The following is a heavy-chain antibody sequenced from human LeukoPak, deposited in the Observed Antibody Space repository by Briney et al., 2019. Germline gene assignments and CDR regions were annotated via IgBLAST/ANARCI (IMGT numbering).Heavy chain of an antibody. CDR2: IWYDGSNK. CDR1: GFTFSSYG. V-gene: IGHV3-30*02. Sequence: QSGGSLRLSCAASGFTFSSYGMHWVRQAPGKGLEWVAVIWYDGSNKYYADSVKGRFTISRGNSKNTLYLQMNSLRAEDTAVYYCAKGFLQFIYYDSSGYRSDAFDIWGQGTMVTVSS. J-gene: IGHJ3*02. D-gene: IGHD3-22*01. CDR3: AKGFLQFIYYDSSGYRSDAFDI.